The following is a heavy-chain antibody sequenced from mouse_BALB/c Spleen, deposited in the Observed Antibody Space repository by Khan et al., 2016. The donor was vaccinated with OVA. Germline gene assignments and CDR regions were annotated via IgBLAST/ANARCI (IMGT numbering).Heavy chain of an antibody. V-gene: IGHV2-2*02. Sequence: QVQLKQSGPGLVQPSQSLSITCTVSGFSLTNYSVHWVRQSPGKGLEWLGVIWSAGSTDYNAAFISRLTIRKDNSRSQVFFKMNSLQPNDTAIYYCGRRGYDCGRGAVFAYWGQGTLVTVSA. CDR1: GFSLTNYS. J-gene: IGHJ3*01. CDR2: IWSAGST. CDR3: GRRGYDCGRGAVFAY. D-gene: IGHD2-4*01.